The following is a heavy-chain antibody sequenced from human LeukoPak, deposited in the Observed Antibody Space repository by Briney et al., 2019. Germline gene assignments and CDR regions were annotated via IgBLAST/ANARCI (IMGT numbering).Heavy chain of an antibody. CDR2: INTDGSST. V-gene: IGHV3-74*01. D-gene: IGHD3/OR15-3a*01. CDR3: ARRWGVWTGYYGY. CDR1: GLAFRSYW. Sequence: GGSLRLSCAASGLAFRSYWMHCVRQAPGKGLVWVSRINTDGSSTSYADSVKGRYTISRDNAKNTLYLQMNSLRADDTAVYFCARRWGVWTGYYGYWGQGTLVTVSS. J-gene: IGHJ4*02.